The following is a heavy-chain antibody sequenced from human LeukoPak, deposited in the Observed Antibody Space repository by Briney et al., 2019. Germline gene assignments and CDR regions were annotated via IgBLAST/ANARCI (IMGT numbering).Heavy chain of an antibody. V-gene: IGHV3-15*01. D-gene: IGHD3-22*01. CDR2: IKSKTDGGRT. Sequence: GGSLRLSXAASGFTFNTAWMSWVRQAPGKGLEWVGRIKSKTDGGRTDYAAPVKGRFTISRDDSENTLFLQMNNLKFDDTAVYYCTTEPPSYYDADDYYSATGYFDSWGQGTLVTVSS. CDR3: TTEPPSYYDADDYYSATGYFDS. CDR1: GFTFNTAW. J-gene: IGHJ4*02.